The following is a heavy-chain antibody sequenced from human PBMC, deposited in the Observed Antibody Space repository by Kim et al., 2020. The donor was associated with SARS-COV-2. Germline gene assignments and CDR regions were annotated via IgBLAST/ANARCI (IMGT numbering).Heavy chain of an antibody. V-gene: IGHV3-33*06. Sequence: GGSLRLSCAASGFTFSSYAMHWVRQAPGKGLEWVAVIWYDGRNKYYADSVKGRFTISRDNSKNTLYLQMKSLRAEDTAVYYCAKPSGSYTVDFDYWGQGT. CDR2: IWYDGRNK. D-gene: IGHD1-26*01. CDR1: GFTFSSYA. CDR3: AKPSGSYTVDFDY. J-gene: IGHJ4*02.